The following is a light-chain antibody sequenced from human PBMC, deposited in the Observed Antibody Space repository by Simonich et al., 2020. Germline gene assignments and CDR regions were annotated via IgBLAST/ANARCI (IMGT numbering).Light chain of an antibody. J-gene: IGKJ2*01. Sequence: EIVMTQSPATLSVSPGERATLSCRATQSVSSNLACYQQKPGQAPRLLIYGASTRATGIPARFSGSGSGTEFTLTISSMQSEDFAVYYCQQYNNWPPVTFGQGTKLEIK. CDR1: QSVSSN. CDR3: QQYNNWPPVT. CDR2: GAS. V-gene: IGKV3-15*01.